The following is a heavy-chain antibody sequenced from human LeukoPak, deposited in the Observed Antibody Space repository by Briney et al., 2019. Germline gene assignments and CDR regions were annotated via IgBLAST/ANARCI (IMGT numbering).Heavy chain of an antibody. CDR3: ADGYNGY. CDR1: GYTLSTYT. Sequence: ASVKVSCKASGYTLSTYTMHWLRQAPGQRPEWMGCIYAGNGNVKYSQNFQARVTITRDTSANTADLELSSLRSEDTAVYYCADGYNGYWGQGTLVTVSS. D-gene: IGHD1-26*01. CDR2: IYAGNGNV. J-gene: IGHJ4*02. V-gene: IGHV1-3*01.